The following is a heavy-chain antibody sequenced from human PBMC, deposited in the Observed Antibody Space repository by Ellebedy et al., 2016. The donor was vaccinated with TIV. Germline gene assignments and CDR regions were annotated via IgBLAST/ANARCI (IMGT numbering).Heavy chain of an antibody. CDR3: ALRQHKWFDP. J-gene: IGHJ5*02. CDR2: IFHRGGT. CDR1: GGSISSSYW. Sequence: SETLSLTCVVSGGSISSSYWWSWVSRYPGEGLEWMGGIFHRGGTTYNTSLMSRVTISVDKSNNQFSLKLSSVTAADTAVYYCALRQHKWFDPWGQGTLVTVSS. V-gene: IGHV4-4*02. D-gene: IGHD5/OR15-5a*01.